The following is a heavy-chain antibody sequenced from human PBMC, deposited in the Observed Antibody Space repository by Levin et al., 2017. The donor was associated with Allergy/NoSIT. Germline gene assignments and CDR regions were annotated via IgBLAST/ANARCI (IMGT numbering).Heavy chain of an antibody. J-gene: IGHJ4*02. V-gene: IGHV3-21*01. CDR1: GFTFSSYS. CDR3: ARDGGYCSGGSCY. Sequence: SCAASGFTFSSYSMNWVRQAPGKGLEWVSSISSSSSYIYYADSVKGRFTISRDNAKNSLYLQMNSLRAEDTAVYYCARDGGYCSGGSCYYGQGTLVTVSS. D-gene: IGHD2-15*01. CDR2: ISSSSSYI.